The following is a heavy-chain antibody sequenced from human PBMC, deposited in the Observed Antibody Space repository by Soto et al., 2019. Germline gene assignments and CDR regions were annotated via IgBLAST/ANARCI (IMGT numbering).Heavy chain of an antibody. D-gene: IGHD3-3*01. CDR3: ARDTRFLEWLTPYGMDV. J-gene: IGHJ6*02. Sequence: PGGSVRLFRAGFRFTVSSNSMNRVHQAAGKGLEWVAVSHSGGSTYYTDSVKGRCTISRDNAKNTLYIQQNSLRGEDTAVYYCARDTRFLEWLTPYGMDVWAPGTTVTVSS. CDR2: SHSGGST. CDR1: RFTVSSNS. V-gene: IGHV3-53*01.